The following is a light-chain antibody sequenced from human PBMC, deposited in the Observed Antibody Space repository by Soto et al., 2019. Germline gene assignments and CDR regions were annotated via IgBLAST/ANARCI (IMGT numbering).Light chain of an antibody. V-gene: IGKV1-39*01. CDR2: AAS. J-gene: IGKJ5*01. Sequence: DIQMTQSPSSLSGSVGDRVTITCRASESISRHLNWYQQKPGKAPKLLIYAASTLQNGVPSRFRCGGSGTDFTLTFINLQPEDFETYYCQQTYSSPSVTFGQGTRLEIK. CDR3: QQTYSSPSVT. CDR1: ESISRH.